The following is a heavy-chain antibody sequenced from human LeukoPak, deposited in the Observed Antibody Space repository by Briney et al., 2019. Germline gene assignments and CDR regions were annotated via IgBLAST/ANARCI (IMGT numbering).Heavy chain of an antibody. J-gene: IGHJ6*02. CDR2: ISHDGSNK. CDR3: AKGSQGEHVFRGEGMDV. Sequence: GGSLRLPCASTGFTFSSYGMHGVRQAPGKGLEWGAVISHDGSNKNYVDSVKDRFTISRDNSKNTLYLQMNSLRAEDTAVYYCAKGSQGEHVFRGEGMDVWGQGTTVTVSS. D-gene: IGHD3-10*01. CDR1: GFTFSSYG. V-gene: IGHV3-30*18.